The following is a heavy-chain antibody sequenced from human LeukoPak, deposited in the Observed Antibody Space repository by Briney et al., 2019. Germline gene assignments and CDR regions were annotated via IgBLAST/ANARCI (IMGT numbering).Heavy chain of an antibody. CDR3: ARFGLTSSLDY. CDR1: EYSFTSYW. V-gene: IGHV5-51*01. Sequence: GESLKISCKGSEYSFTSYWIGWVRQMPGKGLEWMGLIYPGDSDTRYSPSFQGQVTMSVDKSISTAYLQWSSLRASDTAMYFCARFGLTSSLDYWGQGTLVTVSS. D-gene: IGHD2-2*01. J-gene: IGHJ4*02. CDR2: IYPGDSDT.